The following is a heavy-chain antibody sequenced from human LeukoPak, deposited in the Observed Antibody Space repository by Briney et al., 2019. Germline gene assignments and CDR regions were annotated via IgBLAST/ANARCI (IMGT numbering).Heavy chain of an antibody. CDR3: ARDPRIAVAGKYFDY. J-gene: IGHJ4*02. V-gene: IGHV1-2*06. CDR2: INPNSGGT. D-gene: IGHD6-19*01. Sequence: ASVKVSCKASAYTFTGYYMHWVRQAPGQGLEWMGRINPNSGGTNYAQQFQGRVTMTRDTSISTAYMELSRLTSDDTAVYYCARDPRIAVAGKYFDYWGQGTLVTVSS. CDR1: AYTFTGYY.